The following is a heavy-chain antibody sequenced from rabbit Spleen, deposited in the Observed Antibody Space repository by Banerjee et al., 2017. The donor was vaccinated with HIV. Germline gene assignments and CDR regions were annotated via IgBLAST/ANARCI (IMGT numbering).Heavy chain of an antibody. D-gene: IGHD3-1*01. V-gene: IGHV1S40*01. Sequence: QQLVESGGGLVKPGASLTLTCTASGFSFSGNFHMCWVRQAPGKGLEWIACIYISGRGDTAYASWAKGRFTISKTSSTTVTLQMTSLTAADTATYFCARDLASVVGWNFNLWGPGTLVTVS. CDR3: ARDLASVVGWNFNL. CDR2: IYISGRGDT. CDR1: GFSFSGNFH. J-gene: IGHJ4*01.